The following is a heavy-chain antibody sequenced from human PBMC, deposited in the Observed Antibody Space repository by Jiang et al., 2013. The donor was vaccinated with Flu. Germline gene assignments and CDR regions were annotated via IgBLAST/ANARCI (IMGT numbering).Heavy chain of an antibody. V-gene: IGHV1-46*01. CDR3: AKSGSYYDHSWFDP. CDR1: GYTFTGYY. D-gene: IGHD1-26*01. J-gene: IGHJ5*02. CDR2: INPSSGST. Sequence: GAEVKKPGASVKVSCKASGYTFTGYYMHWVRQAPGHGLEWMGIINPSSGSTSFAQKFQGRVTMSRDTSTSSVYMELSSLRSEDTAIYYCAKSGSYYDHSWFDPWGQGTLVTVSS.